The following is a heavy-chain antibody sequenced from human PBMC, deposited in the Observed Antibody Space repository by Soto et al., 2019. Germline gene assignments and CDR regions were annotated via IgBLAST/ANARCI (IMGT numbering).Heavy chain of an antibody. Sequence: PSETPSLTCTVSGGSISSYYWSWIRQPPGKGLEWIGYIYYSGSTNYNPSLKSRVTISVDTSKNQFSLKLSSVTAADTAVYYCARGGNLYGMDVWGEATRVTVSS. CDR1: GGSISSYY. D-gene: IGHD1-1*01. CDR2: IYYSGST. V-gene: IGHV4-59*01. J-gene: IGHJ6*04. CDR3: ARGGNLYGMDV.